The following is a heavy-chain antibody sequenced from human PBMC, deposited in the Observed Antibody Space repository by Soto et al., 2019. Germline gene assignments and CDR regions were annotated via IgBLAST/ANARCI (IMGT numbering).Heavy chain of an antibody. V-gene: IGHV4-39*01. CDR3: VSQRTTVIPQAYFDY. CDR1: GGSVTNSSYY. D-gene: IGHD4-4*01. J-gene: IGHJ4*02. Sequence: PSETLSLTCTVSGGSVTNSSYYWGWIRQSPGKGLEWIGSVYYRGRSYSKSSVKSRVTISVDTSKNQFSLNLNSVTASDTAVYFCVSQRTTVIPQAYFDYSGTGVLVTVSS. CDR2: VYYRGRS.